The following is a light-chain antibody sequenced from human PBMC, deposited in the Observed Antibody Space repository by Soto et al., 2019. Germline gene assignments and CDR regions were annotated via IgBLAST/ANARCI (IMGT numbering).Light chain of an antibody. CDR2: AAS. Sequence: IQLTQSPSSLSASVGDRVTITCRASQGMSSYLAWYQQKPGKAPKLLIYAASTLQSGVPSRFSGSGSGTDFTLTISSLQPEYFATYYCQQLNSYLALTFGGGTKVEIK. CDR1: QGMSSY. CDR3: QQLNSYLALT. J-gene: IGKJ4*01. V-gene: IGKV1-9*01.